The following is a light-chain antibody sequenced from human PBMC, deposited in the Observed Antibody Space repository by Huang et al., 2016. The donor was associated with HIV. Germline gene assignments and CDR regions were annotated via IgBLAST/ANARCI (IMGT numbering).Light chain of an antibody. CDR3: QQYYQNPQT. V-gene: IGKV4-1*01. J-gene: IGKJ5*01. CDR1: QSLLYSLNNKNY. CDR2: WAS. Sequence: DIVMTQSPDSLSVSPGGRATLDCKPSQSLLYSLNNKNYLAWFQQKPGRPPKLLLYWASTRESGIPERFSGSVSGTDFTLTINNLQPEDVATYYCQQYYQNPQTFGQGT.